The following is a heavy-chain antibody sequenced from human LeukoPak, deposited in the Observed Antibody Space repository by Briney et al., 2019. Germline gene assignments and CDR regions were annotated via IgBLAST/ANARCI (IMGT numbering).Heavy chain of an antibody. CDR2: IIPIFGTA. CDR1: GGTFSSYA. CDR3: ARERTKTYYDRTPDAFDI. D-gene: IGHD3-22*01. V-gene: IGHV1-69*13. Sequence: VASVKVSSKASGGTFSSYAISWVRQAPGQGLEWMGGIIPIFGTANYAQKFQGRVTITADESTSTAYMELSSLRSEDTAVYYCARERTKTYYDRTPDAFDIWGQGTMVTVSS. J-gene: IGHJ3*02.